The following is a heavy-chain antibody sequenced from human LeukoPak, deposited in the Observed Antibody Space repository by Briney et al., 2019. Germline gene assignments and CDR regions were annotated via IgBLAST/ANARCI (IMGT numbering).Heavy chain of an antibody. J-gene: IGHJ3*02. CDR1: GFTFSSYA. Sequence: GASLRLSCAASGFTFSSYAMSWVRQAPGKGLEWVSTISGSGGGTYYADSVKGRFTISRDNSKNTLYLQMNSLRAEDTAAYYCAKVLRLDAFDIWGQGTMVTVSS. V-gene: IGHV3-23*01. D-gene: IGHD3-3*01. CDR2: ISGSGGGT. CDR3: AKVLRLDAFDI.